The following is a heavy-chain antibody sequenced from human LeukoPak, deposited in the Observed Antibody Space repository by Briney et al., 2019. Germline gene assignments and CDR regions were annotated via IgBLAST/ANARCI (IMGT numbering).Heavy chain of an antibody. J-gene: IGHJ3*02. V-gene: IGHV1-69*04. CDR1: GGTFSSYA. Sequence: GASVKVSCKASGGTFSSYAISWVRQAPGQGLEWMGRIIPILGIANYAQKFQGRVTITADKSTSTAYMELSSLRSEDTAVYYCAREGRAGDAFDIWGQGTMVTVSS. CDR2: IIPILGIA. CDR3: AREGRAGDAFDI. D-gene: IGHD3-10*01.